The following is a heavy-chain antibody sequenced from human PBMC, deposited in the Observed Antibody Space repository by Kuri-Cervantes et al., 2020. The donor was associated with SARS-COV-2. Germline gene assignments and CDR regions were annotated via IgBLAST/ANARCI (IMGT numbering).Heavy chain of an antibody. V-gene: IGHV4-59*01. J-gene: IGHJ3*02. Sequence: ESLKISCTVSGGSISSYYWSWIRQPPGKGLGWSGYICYSGSTNYNPSLKSRVTISVDTSKNQFSLKLSSVTAADTAGYYCARADVYYYDSRGLGAFDIWGQGTMVTVSS. CDR3: ARADVYYYDSRGLGAFDI. CDR2: ICYSGST. D-gene: IGHD3-22*01. CDR1: GGSISSYY.